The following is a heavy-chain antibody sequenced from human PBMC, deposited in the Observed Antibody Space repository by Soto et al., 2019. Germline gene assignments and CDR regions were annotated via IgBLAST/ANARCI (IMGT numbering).Heavy chain of an antibody. CDR2: IIPIFGPT. CDR3: ARSDYSNLADYYYYGMDV. Sequence: QVQLVQSGAEVKKPGSSVKVSCKASGGTFSSFAINWVRQAPGQGLEWMGTIIPIFGPTKYALKFQDRVTIAADKSTSTAYMELSSLRSEDTAVYYCARSDYSNLADYYYYGMDVWGQGTTVIVSS. CDR1: GGTFSSFA. J-gene: IGHJ6*02. V-gene: IGHV1-69*06. D-gene: IGHD4-4*01.